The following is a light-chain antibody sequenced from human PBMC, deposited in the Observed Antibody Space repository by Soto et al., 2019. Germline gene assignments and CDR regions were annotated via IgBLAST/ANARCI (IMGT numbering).Light chain of an antibody. V-gene: IGLV2-11*01. J-gene: IGLJ3*02. Sequence: QSALTQPRSVSGSPGQSVTISCTGTSSNVGAYNYVSWYQQYPGKGPRLMIYDVSKWPSGVPDRFSGSKPGNTASLTISGLQAEEEADYYCCSYAGNSLWVFGGGTKLTVL. CDR1: SSNVGAYNY. CDR2: DVS. CDR3: CSYAGNSLWV.